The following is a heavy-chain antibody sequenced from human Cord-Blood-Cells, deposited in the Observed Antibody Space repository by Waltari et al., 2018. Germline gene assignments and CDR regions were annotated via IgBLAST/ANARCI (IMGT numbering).Heavy chain of an antibody. D-gene: IGHD1-26*01. CDR3: ARWSLGQLDY. Sequence: QVQLVQSGAEVKKPGSSVKVSCKASGGTFSSYAISWGRQATGQGLEWMGRIIPSLGIANYAQKFQGRVTITADKSTSTAYMELSSLRSEDTAVYYCARWSLGQLDYWGQGTLVTVSS. V-gene: IGHV1-69*09. J-gene: IGHJ4*02. CDR2: IIPSLGIA. CDR1: GGTFSSYA.